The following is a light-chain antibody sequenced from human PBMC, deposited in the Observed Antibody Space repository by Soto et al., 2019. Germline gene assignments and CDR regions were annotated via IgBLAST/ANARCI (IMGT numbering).Light chain of an antibody. Sequence: ALTQPACVSGSPGQSITISCTGTSSDVGGYNYVSWYQQHPGKAPKLMIYDVSNRPSGVSNRFSGSKSGNTASLTISGLQAEDEADYYCSSYTTSSALYVFGTGTKVTVL. CDR3: SSYTTSSALYV. CDR2: DVS. CDR1: SSDVGGYNY. V-gene: IGLV2-14*01. J-gene: IGLJ1*01.